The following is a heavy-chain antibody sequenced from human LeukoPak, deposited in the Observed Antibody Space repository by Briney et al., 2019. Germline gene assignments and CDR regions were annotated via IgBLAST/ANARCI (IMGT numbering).Heavy chain of an antibody. J-gene: IGHJ4*02. CDR1: GFTFSSYW. D-gene: IGHD3-3*02. CDR2: INTDGSTP. CDR3: ARTIGLADVDFDY. Sequence: GGSLRLSCAASGFTFSSYWMHWVRQAPGKGLVWVSRINTDGSTPNYAESVKGRFTISRDNAKNTLYLQLNSLRAEDTAVYYCARTIGLADVDFDYWGQGTLVTVSS. V-gene: IGHV3-74*01.